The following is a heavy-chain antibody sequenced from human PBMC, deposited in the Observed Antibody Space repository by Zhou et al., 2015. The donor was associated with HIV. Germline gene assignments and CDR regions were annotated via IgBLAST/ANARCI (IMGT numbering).Heavy chain of an antibody. J-gene: IGHJ6*02. D-gene: IGHD5-12*01. V-gene: IGHV1-46*04. CDR1: GYIFTRYH. Sequence: QVHLVQSGAEVKKAGASVKISCKASGYIFTRYHIHWVRQAPGQGPEWMGVIDPGAGASYAQKLQGRVTMTSDPSTTTVYMQLSFLRSEDTALYYCARGKVTVGLRPLRGVMGRSGGQGTTVAVS. CDR2: IDPGAGA. CDR3: ARGKVTVGLRPLRGVMGRS.